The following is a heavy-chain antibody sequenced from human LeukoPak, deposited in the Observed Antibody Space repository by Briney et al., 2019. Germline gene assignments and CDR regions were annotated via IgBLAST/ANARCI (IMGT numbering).Heavy chain of an antibody. D-gene: IGHD3-10*01. J-gene: IGHJ4*02. V-gene: IGHV3-23*01. CDR2: ITGGVRNT. Sequence: GGSLRLSCAASGMTFSNYAMSWVRQAPGKGLEWVSAITGGVRNTYYADSVKGRFTISKDISKNTLSLQMNSLRAEDTAVYYCARFFYGLGTLAQFDWWGQGTLVIVSS. CDR1: GMTFSNYA. CDR3: ARFFYGLGTLAQFDW.